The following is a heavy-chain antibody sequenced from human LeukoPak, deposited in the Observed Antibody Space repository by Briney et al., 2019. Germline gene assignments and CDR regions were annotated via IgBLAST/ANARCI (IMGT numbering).Heavy chain of an antibody. CDR1: GFTFSSFA. V-gene: IGHV3-23*01. D-gene: IGHD2-8*01. CDR3: ATLNGPLFEY. Sequence: GGSLRLSCVASGFTFSSFAMTWVRQAPGKGLEWVSSISGSASNTYYADSVKGRFTISRDNSKNRLYLQMNGLRAEDTAVYYCATLNGPLFEYWGQGTLVTVSS. CDR2: ISGSASNT. J-gene: IGHJ4*02.